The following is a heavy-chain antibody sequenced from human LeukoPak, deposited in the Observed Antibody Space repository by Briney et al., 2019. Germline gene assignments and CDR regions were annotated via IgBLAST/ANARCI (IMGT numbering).Heavy chain of an antibody. CDR1: GYTFTSYA. J-gene: IGHJ4*02. CDR3: ARDSFSGYDSFARGGGYFDY. Sequence: ASVKVSCKASGYTFTSYAMHWVRQAPGQRLEWMGWINAGNGNTKYSQKFQGRVTVTADESTSTAYMELSSLRSEDTAVYYCARDSFSGYDSFARGGGYFDYWGQGTLVTVSS. CDR2: INAGNGNT. D-gene: IGHD5-12*01. V-gene: IGHV1-3*01.